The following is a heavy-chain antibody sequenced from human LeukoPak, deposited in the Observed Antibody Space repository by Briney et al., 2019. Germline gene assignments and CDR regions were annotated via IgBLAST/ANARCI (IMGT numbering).Heavy chain of an antibody. CDR1: GGSISSYY. D-gene: IGHD5-18*01. Sequence: SETLSLTCTVSGGSISSYYWSWIRQPPGKGLEWIGYIYYSGSTNYNPSLKSRVTISVDTSKNQFSLKLSSMTAADTAVYYCARAPGYSYGYGYWGQGTLVTVSS. CDR2: IYYSGST. CDR3: ARAPGYSYGYGY. V-gene: IGHV4-59*01. J-gene: IGHJ4*02.